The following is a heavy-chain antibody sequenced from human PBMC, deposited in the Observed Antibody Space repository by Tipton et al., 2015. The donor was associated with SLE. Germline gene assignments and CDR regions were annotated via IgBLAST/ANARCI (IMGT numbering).Heavy chain of an antibody. D-gene: IGHD2/OR15-2a*01. Sequence: LSLTCSVSGGSISSYYWNWIRQPPGKGLEWVSFIRGKAYGGTTEYAASVKGRFTISRDDSETIAYLQMNSLKTEDTAVYYCTSATPSLSLVNWGQGTLVTVSS. V-gene: IGHV3-49*03. CDR1: GGSISSYY. CDR2: IRGKAYGGTT. CDR3: TSATPSLSLVN. J-gene: IGHJ4*02.